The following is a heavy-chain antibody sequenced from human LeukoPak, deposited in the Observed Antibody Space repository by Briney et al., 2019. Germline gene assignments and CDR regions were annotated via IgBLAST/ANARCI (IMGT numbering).Heavy chain of an antibody. CDR2: IWYDGTNK. Sequence: PGGSLRLSCAASGFTFSSYGMHWVRQAPGKGLEWVALIWYDGTNKYYADSVKGRFTISRDNSKNTLYLQMNSLRAEDTAVYYCAKEFKLERSFFDYWGQGTLVTVSS. CDR1: GFTFSSYG. V-gene: IGHV3-33*06. CDR3: AKEFKLERSFFDY. D-gene: IGHD1-1*01. J-gene: IGHJ4*02.